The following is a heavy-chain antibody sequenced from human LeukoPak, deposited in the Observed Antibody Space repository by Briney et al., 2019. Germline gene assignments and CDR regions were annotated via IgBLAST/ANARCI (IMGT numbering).Heavy chain of an antibody. CDR3: ARAYSGYDYYYFDY. V-gene: IGHV7-4-1*02. CDR1: GYTFTSYA. D-gene: IGHD5-12*01. J-gene: IGHJ4*02. Sequence: GASVKVSCKTSGYTFTSYAMNWVRQAPGQGLEWMGGINTNTGNPTYAQGFTGRFVFSLDTSVSTAYLQISSLKAEDTAVYYCARAYSGYDYYYFDYWGQGTLVTVSS. CDR2: INTNTGNP.